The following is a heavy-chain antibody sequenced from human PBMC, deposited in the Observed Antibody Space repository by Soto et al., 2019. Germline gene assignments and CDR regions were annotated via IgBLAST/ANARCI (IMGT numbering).Heavy chain of an antibody. V-gene: IGHV3-30-3*01. Sequence: QVQLVESGGGVVQPGRSLRLSCAASGFTFSSYAMHWVRQAPGKGLEWVAVISYDGSNKYYADSVKGRFTISRDNSKNTLYLQMNSLSAEDTAVYYCASSITIRWFDPWGQGTLVTVSS. J-gene: IGHJ5*02. CDR2: ISYDGSNK. CDR3: ASSITIRWFDP. D-gene: IGHD3-10*01. CDR1: GFTFSSYA.